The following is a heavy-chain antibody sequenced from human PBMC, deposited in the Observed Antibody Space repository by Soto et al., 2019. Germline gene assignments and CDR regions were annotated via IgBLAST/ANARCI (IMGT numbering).Heavy chain of an antibody. CDR2: INAGNGNT. CDR1: GYTFTSYA. Sequence: EASVKVSCKASGYTFTSYAMHWARQAPGQRLEWMGWINAGNGNTKYSQKFQGRVTITRDTSASTAYMELSSLRSEDTAVYYCATREACISTSCYGHYYYYGMDVWGQGTTVTVSS. CDR3: ATREACISTSCYGHYYYYGMDV. J-gene: IGHJ6*02. V-gene: IGHV1-3*01. D-gene: IGHD2-2*01.